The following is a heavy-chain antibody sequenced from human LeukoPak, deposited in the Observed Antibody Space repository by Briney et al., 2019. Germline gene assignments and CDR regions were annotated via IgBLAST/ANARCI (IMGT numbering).Heavy chain of an antibody. CDR3: ARVENSGSSSGRAFDI. J-gene: IGHJ3*02. V-gene: IGHV4-34*01. CDR1: GGSFSGYY. D-gene: IGHD1-26*01. Sequence: SETLSLTCAVYGGSFSGYYWSWIRQPPGKGLEWIGEINHSGSTNYNPSLKSRVTISVDTSKNQFSLKLSSVTAADTAVYYRARVENSGSSSGRAFDIWGQGTMVTVSS. CDR2: INHSGST.